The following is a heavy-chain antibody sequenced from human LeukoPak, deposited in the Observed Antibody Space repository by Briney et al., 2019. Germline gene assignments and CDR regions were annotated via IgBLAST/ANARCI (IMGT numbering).Heavy chain of an antibody. V-gene: IGHV3-13*01. J-gene: IGHJ4*02. CDR3: AREPFDY. CDR1: GFTISSYD. Sequence: GGSLRLSCAASGFTISSYDMHWVRQATGKGLEWVSAIGTAGDTYYPGSVKGRFTISRENVKNSLYLQMNSLRAEDTAVYYCAREPFDYWGQGTLVTVSS. CDR2: IGTAGDT.